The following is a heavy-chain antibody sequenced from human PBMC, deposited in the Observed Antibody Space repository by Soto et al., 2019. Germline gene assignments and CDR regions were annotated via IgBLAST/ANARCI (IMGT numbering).Heavy chain of an antibody. CDR2: ISSTTNYI. Sequence: GGSLRLSCTGSGFPFDDFAINWVRQAPGKGLEWVSSISSTTNYIYYADSMKGRFTVSRDNAKNSVYLDMNSLSAEDTAVYYCARESEDLTSNFDYWGQGTLVTISS. J-gene: IGHJ4*02. V-gene: IGHV3-21*01. CDR1: GFPFDDFA. CDR3: ARESEDLTSNFDY.